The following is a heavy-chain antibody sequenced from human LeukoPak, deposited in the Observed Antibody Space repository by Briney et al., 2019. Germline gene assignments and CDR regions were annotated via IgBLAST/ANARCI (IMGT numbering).Heavy chain of an antibody. CDR2: ISGSGGST. V-gene: IGHV3-23*01. D-gene: IGHD3-22*01. CDR3: AKYYDSSAYYWFDY. Sequence: GGSLRLSCAASGFTFSSHAMSWVRQAPGKGLEWVSSISGSGGSTYYADSVKGRFTISRDNSKNTLYLQMNSLRAEDTAVYYCAKYYDSSAYYWFDYWGQGTLVTVSS. J-gene: IGHJ4*02. CDR1: GFTFSSHA.